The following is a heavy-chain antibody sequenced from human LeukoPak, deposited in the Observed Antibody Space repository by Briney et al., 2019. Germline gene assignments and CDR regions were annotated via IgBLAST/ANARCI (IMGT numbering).Heavy chain of an antibody. CDR2: ISLYNGDT. V-gene: IGHV1-18*01. D-gene: IGHD4-17*01. CDR3: ARAVQVTTGGLFDY. J-gene: IGHJ4*02. Sequence: ASVKVSCKASGYTFISYGISWVRQAPGQGLEWMGWISLYNGDTNYAQKFQGRVTMTTDTSTSTAYMELRSLRSDDTAVYYCARAVQVTTGGLFDYWGQGTLVTVSS. CDR1: GYTFISYG.